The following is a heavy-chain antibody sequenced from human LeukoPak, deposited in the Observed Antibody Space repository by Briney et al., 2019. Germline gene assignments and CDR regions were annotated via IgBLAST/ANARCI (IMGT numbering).Heavy chain of an antibody. Sequence: TGGSLRLSCAASVFTFGNYGMSWVRQAPGKGREWVSGINLSGGSTVCADSVEVGFTISRANAKNSQYLQMNSLRVEDTALYYCARAQPYGDSRLLLDYWGQGTLVTVSS. CDR3: ARAQPYGDSRLLLDY. J-gene: IGHJ4*02. CDR1: VFTFGNYG. CDR2: INLSGGST. V-gene: IGHV3-20*04. D-gene: IGHD4-17*01.